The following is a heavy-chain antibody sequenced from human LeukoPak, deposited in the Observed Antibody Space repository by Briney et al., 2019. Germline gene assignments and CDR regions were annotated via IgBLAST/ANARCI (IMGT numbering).Heavy chain of an antibody. D-gene: IGHD3-10*01. V-gene: IGHV4-59*01. CDR3: ARVIGFGELFYYYYGMDV. Sequence: PSETLSLTCTVSGGSISSYYWSWIRQPPGKGLEWIGYIYYSGSTNYNPSLKSRVTISVDTSKNQFSLKLSSVTAADTAVYYCARVIGFGELFYYYYGMDVWGQGNTVTVSS. CDR1: GGSISSYY. CDR2: IYYSGST. J-gene: IGHJ6*02.